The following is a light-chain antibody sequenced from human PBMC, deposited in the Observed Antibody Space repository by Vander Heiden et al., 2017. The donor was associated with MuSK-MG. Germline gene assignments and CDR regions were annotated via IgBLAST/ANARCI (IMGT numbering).Light chain of an antibody. CDR1: SLRSYY. CDR2: GKN. V-gene: IGLV3-19*01. CDR3: NSRDSSGNPHGV. J-gene: IGLJ2*01. Sequence: SSELTQDPAVSVALGQTVRITCQGDSLRSYYASWYQQKPGQAPVLVIYGKNNRPSGIPDRFSGSISGNTASLTITGAQAEDEADYYCNSRDSSGNPHGVFGGGTKLTVL.